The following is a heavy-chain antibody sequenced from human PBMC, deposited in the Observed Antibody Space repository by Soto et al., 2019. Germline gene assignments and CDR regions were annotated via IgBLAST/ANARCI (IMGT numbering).Heavy chain of an antibody. V-gene: IGHV4-34*01. Sequence: QVQLQQWGAGLLKPSETLSLTCAVYGGSFSGYYWSWIRQPPGKGLEWIGEINHSGSTNYNPSLKSRVPISLDTSKNQFSLKLSSVTAADTAVYYCASDYRLPVLLDYWGQGTLVTVSS. CDR2: INHSGST. CDR3: ASDYRLPVLLDY. D-gene: IGHD4-4*01. CDR1: GGSFSGYY. J-gene: IGHJ4*02.